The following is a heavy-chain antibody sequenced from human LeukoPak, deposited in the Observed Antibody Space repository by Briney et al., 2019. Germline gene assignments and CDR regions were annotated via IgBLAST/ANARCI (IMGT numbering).Heavy chain of an antibody. J-gene: IGHJ4*02. Sequence: PGGSLRLSCEASGFPFTSYSMNWVRQAPGKGLEWVSSISSSSSYIYYADSVKGRFTISRDNAKNSLYLQMNSLRAEDTAVYYCARDLGLIAVAGTSDYWGQGTLVTVSS. CDR1: GFPFTSYS. V-gene: IGHV3-21*01. CDR2: ISSSSSYI. CDR3: ARDLGLIAVAGTSDY. D-gene: IGHD6-19*01.